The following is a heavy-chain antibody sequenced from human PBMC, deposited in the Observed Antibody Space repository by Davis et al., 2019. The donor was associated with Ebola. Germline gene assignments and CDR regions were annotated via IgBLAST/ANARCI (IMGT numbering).Heavy chain of an antibody. V-gene: IGHV1-2*06. J-gene: IGHJ5*02. CDR3: ARDHRDSSSGYSYFDP. CDR1: GYTFTSYY. D-gene: IGHD3-3*01. CDR2: INPNSGGT. Sequence: AASVKVSCKASGYTFTSYYMHWVRQAPGQGLEWMGRINPNSGGTNYAQKFQARVTMTRDTSIRTAYMELSRLTSDDTAVYYCARDHRDSSSGYSYFDPWGQGTLVTVSS.